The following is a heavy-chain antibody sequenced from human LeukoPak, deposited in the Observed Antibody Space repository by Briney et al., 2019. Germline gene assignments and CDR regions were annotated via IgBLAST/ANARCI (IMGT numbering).Heavy chain of an antibody. V-gene: IGHV1-3*01. D-gene: IGHD3-3*01. CDR2: INAGNGNT. Sequence: ASVKVSCKASGYTFTNYAIQWVRQAPGQRLEWMGWINAGNGNTRYSQRFQGRVTITRDTSASTVYMEVTSLRSEDTAVYYCARGIWSRTVSSYYLDYWGQGTLVTVSS. CDR1: GYTFTNYA. J-gene: IGHJ4*02. CDR3: ARGIWSRTVSSYYLDY.